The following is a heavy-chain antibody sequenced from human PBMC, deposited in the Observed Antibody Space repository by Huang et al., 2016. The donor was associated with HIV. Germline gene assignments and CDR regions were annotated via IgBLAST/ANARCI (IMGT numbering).Heavy chain of an antibody. J-gene: IGHJ4*02. CDR3: AKESRWFSDFDH. CDR1: GFKLSGFG. V-gene: IGHV3-30*18. CDR2: ISDDGRSQ. D-gene: IGHD2-15*01. Sequence: QVHLVESGGGVVQPGGSLRLSCAASGFKLSGFGMHWVRQAPGKGLGWLAVISDDGRSQFYTDSVKGRFTISRDNSDNTLSLQMKGLRPDDTAVYYCAKESRWFSDFDHWGQGVLVSVSS.